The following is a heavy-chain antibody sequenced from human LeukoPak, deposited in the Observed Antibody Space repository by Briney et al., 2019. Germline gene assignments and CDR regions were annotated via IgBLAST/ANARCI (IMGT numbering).Heavy chain of an antibody. Sequence: SETLSLTCAVYGGSFSGYYWSWIRQPPGKGLEWIGEINHSGSTNYNPSLKSRVTISVDTSKNQFSLKLSSVTAADTAVYYCARANSLCDFWSGYYKPNWFDPWGQGTLVTVSS. J-gene: IGHJ5*02. CDR2: INHSGST. CDR1: GGSFSGYY. CDR3: ARANSLCDFWSGYYKPNWFDP. V-gene: IGHV4-34*01. D-gene: IGHD3-3*01.